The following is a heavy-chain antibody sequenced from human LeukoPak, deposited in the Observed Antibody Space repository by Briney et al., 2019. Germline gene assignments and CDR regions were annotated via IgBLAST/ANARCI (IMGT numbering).Heavy chain of an antibody. CDR1: GFTFSSYA. D-gene: IGHD4-17*01. V-gene: IGHV3-23*01. Sequence: GGSLRLSCAASGFTFSSYAMSWVRQAPGKGLEWVSAISGSGDSTYYGDSVKGRFTISRDNSKNTLYLQMNSLRAEDTAVYYCAKDTLASTTPDYHLDYWGQGTLVTVSS. J-gene: IGHJ4*02. CDR3: AKDTLASTTPDYHLDY. CDR2: ISGSGDST.